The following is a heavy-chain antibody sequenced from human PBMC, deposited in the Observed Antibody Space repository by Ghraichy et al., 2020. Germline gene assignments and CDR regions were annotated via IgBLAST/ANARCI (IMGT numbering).Heavy chain of an antibody. CDR1: GGSISSYY. J-gene: IGHJ6*02. V-gene: IGHV4-59*01. D-gene: IGHD2-15*01. Sequence: SQTLSLTCTVSGGSISSYYWSWIRQPPGKGLEWIGYIYYSGSTNYNPSLKSRVTISVDTSKNQFSLKLSSVTAADTAVYYCARARDEVGYCSGGSCYLQDYYGMDVWGQGTTVTVSS. CDR2: IYYSGST. CDR3: ARARDEVGYCSGGSCYLQDYYGMDV.